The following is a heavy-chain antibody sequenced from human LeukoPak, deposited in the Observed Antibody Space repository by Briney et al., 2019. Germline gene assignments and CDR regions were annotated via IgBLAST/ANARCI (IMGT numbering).Heavy chain of an antibody. J-gene: IGHJ3*02. CDR1: GFTFSSYS. V-gene: IGHV3-21*01. Sequence: GGSLRLSCAASGFTFSSYSMNWVRQAPGKGLEWVSSISSSSSYICYADSVKGRFTISRDNAKNSLYLQMNSLRAEDTAVYYRARDSKYYYDSSGGDAFDIWGQGTMVTVSS. CDR2: ISSSSSYI. CDR3: ARDSKYYYDSSGGDAFDI. D-gene: IGHD3-22*01.